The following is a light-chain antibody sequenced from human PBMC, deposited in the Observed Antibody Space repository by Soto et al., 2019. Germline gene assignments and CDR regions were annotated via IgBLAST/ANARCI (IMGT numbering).Light chain of an antibody. CDR2: DVN. CDR3: SSYAGSNNYVV. Sequence: QSALTQPPSASGSPGQSVTISCTGTSSDVGDYNYVSWYQQHPGKAPKLMIYDVNKRPSGVPDRFSGSKSGNTASLTVSGLQAEDEADYYCSSYAGSNNYVVFGGGTKLPVL. J-gene: IGLJ2*01. CDR1: SSDVGDYNY. V-gene: IGLV2-8*01.